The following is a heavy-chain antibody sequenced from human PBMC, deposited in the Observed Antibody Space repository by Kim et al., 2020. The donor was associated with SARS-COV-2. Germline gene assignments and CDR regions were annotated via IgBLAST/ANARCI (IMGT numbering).Heavy chain of an antibody. V-gene: IGHV1-46*01. J-gene: IGHJ4*02. Sequence: YAQKFRGRVTMTRDTSTSTVYMELSSLRSEDTAVYYCARETHQWLDHFDYWGQGTLVTVSS. CDR3: ARETHQWLDHFDY. D-gene: IGHD6-19*01.